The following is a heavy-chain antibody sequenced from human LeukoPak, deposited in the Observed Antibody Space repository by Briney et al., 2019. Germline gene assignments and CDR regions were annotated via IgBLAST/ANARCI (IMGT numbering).Heavy chain of an antibody. J-gene: IGHJ4*02. D-gene: IGHD2-15*01. Sequence: PGGSLRLSCAASGFTFSSYAMHWVRQAPGKGLEWVAVISYDGSNKYYADSVKGRFTIPRDNSKNTLYLQMNSLRAEDTAVYYCARGRDIVVVVAANDYWGQGTLITVSS. V-gene: IGHV3-30-3*01. CDR1: GFTFSSYA. CDR3: ARGRDIVVVVAANDY. CDR2: ISYDGSNK.